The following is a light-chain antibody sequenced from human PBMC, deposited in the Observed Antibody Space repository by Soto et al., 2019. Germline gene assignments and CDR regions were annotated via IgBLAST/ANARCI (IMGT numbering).Light chain of an antibody. CDR3: HQSGSSPPYT. CDR1: QSVSSTH. Sequence: EIVLTQSPGTLSLSPGDRATLFCRASQSVSSTHLAWYHQKPGQAPRLLIYGASTRASGIPDRFSGSGSGTDFTLTISRLEPEDFAVYYCHQSGSSPPYTFGQGTKVDIK. V-gene: IGKV3-20*01. J-gene: IGKJ2*01. CDR2: GAS.